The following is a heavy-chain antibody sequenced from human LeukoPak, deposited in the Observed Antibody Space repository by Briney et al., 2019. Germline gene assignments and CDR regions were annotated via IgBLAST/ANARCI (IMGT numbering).Heavy chain of an antibody. CDR3: ARDGGDGYYYYGMDV. D-gene: IGHD2-21*02. Sequence: GGSLRLSCAASGFTVSSNYMSWVRQAPGKGLEWVSVIYSGGSTYYADSVKGRFTISRHNSKNTLYLQMNSLRAEDTAVYYCARDGGDGYYYYGMDVWGQGTTVTVSS. CDR2: IYSGGST. V-gene: IGHV3-53*04. J-gene: IGHJ6*02. CDR1: GFTVSSNY.